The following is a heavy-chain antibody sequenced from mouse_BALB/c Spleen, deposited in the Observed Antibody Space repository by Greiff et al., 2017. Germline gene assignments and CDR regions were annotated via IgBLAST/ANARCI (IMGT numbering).Heavy chain of an antibody. Sequence: EVKVVESGGGLVQPGGSRKLSCAASGFTFSSFGMHWVRQAPEKGLEWVAYISSGSSTIYYADTVKGRFTISRDNPKNTLFLQMTSLRSEDTAMYYCARSEVRRAMDYWGQGTSVTVSS. CDR1: GFTFSSFG. J-gene: IGHJ4*01. V-gene: IGHV5-17*02. CDR3: ARSEVRRAMDY. CDR2: ISSGSSTI. D-gene: IGHD2-14*01.